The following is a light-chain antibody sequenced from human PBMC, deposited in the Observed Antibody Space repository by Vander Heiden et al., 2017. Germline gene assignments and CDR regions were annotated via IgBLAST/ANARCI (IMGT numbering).Light chain of an antibody. J-gene: IGLJ3*02. CDR3: QVWDSSSDHAWV. CDR1: NIGSKS. Sequence: SYVLPQPPSVSVAPGKTARITCGGNNIGSKSVHWYQQKPGQAPVLVIYYDSDRPSGIPERVSGSNSGNTATLTISRVEAGDEADYYCQVWDSSSDHAWVFGGGTKLTVL. CDR2: YDS. V-gene: IGLV3-21*04.